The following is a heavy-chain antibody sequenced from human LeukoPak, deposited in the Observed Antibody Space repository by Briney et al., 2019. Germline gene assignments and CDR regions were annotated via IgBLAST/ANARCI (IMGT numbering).Heavy chain of an antibody. CDR2: IYYSGST. D-gene: IGHD3-22*01. J-gene: IGHJ4*02. CDR3: RGYREITMIVVGGYYFDY. Sequence: SETLSLTCTVSGGSISSSSYYCGWIRQPPGKGLEWIGSIYYSGSTYYNPSLKSRVTISVDTSKNQFSLKLSSVTAADTAVYYCRGYREITMIVVGGYYFDYWGQGTLVTVSS. V-gene: IGHV4-39*01. CDR1: GGSISSSSYY.